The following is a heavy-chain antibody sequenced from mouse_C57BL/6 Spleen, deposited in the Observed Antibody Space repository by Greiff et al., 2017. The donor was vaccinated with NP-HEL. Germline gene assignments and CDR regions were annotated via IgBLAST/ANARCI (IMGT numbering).Heavy chain of an antibody. V-gene: IGHV1-82*01. CDR3: ARDGSSGFYYAMDY. J-gene: IGHJ4*01. CDR2: IYPGDGAT. CDR1: GYAFSSSW. Sequence: QVQLKQSGPELVKPGASVKISCKASGYAFSSSWMNWVKQRPGKGLEWIGRIYPGDGATNYNGMFKGMATLTADKYSSTAYMQLSSLTSEDSAVYFCARDGSSGFYYAMDYWGQGTSVTVSS. D-gene: IGHD1-1*01.